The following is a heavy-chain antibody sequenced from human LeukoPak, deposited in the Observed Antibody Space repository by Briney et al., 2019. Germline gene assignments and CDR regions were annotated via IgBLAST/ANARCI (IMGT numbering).Heavy chain of an antibody. D-gene: IGHD3-22*01. CDR3: ARGSSSGYYGSSLDY. J-gene: IGHJ4*02. Sequence: SETLSLTCAVYGGSFNGYYWTWIRQPPGKGLEWIGEINHSGSTNYNPSLKSRVTISVDTSKNQFSLKLSSVTAADTAVYYCARGSSSGYYGSSLDYWGQGTLVTVSS. CDR2: INHSGST. CDR1: GGSFNGYY. V-gene: IGHV4-34*01.